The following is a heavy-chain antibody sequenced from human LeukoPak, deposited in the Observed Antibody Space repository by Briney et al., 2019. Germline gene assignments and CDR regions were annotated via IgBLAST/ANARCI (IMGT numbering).Heavy chain of an antibody. V-gene: IGHV1-18*01. CDR1: GYTFTSYG. D-gene: IGHD3-9*01. J-gene: IGHJ6*03. CDR2: ISAYNGNT. Sequence: ASVKVSCKASGYTFTSYGISWVRQAPGQGLEWMGWISAYNGNTNYAQKLQGRVTMTTDTSTSTAYMELRSLRSDDTAVYYCARVIESENYDILTGSYYYYYMDVWGKGTTVTVSS. CDR3: ARVIESENYDILTGSYYYYYMDV.